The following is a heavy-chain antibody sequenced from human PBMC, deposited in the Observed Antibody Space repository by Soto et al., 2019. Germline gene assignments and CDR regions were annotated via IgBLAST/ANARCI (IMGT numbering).Heavy chain of an antibody. CDR3: AKDIVASTIFGITLGNYFDY. Sequence: EVQLVESGGGLVQPGRSLRLSCAASGFTFDDYAMHWVRQAPGKGLEWVSGISWNSGSIGYADSVKGRFTISRDNAKNSLYLQMNSLRAEDTALYYCAKDIVASTIFGITLGNYFDYWGQGTLVTVSS. CDR1: GFTFDDYA. J-gene: IGHJ4*02. V-gene: IGHV3-9*01. D-gene: IGHD3-3*01. CDR2: ISWNSGSI.